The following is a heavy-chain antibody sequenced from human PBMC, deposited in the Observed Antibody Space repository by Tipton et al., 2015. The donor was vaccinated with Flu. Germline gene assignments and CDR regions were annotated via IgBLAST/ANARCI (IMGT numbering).Heavy chain of an antibody. CDR3: ARLSLYSDTGVAYLDY. J-gene: IGHJ4*02. D-gene: IGHD6-13*01. Sequence: TLSLTCTISGGSISSTSYYWGWIRQPPGKGLEWIGNIYYSGGTYYNPSLKSPATIFVDTSKNQFSLKMRSVTAADTAVYYCARLSLYSDTGVAYLDYWGQGTLVTVSS. CDR2: IYYSGGT. V-gene: IGHV4-39*01. CDR1: GGSISSTSYY.